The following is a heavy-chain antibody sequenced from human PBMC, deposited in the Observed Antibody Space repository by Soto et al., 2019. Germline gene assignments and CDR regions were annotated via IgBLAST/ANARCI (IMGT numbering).Heavy chain of an antibody. D-gene: IGHD2-15*01. CDR1: GFTVSSNY. Sequence: GVSLGLSFAASGFTVSSNYMSWVRQAPGKGLEWVSAIYSGGSTYYADSVKGRFTISRDNSKNTLYLQMNSLRAEDTAVYYCARDCSGGSGYYYYGMDVWGQGTTVTVSS. V-gene: IGHV3-53*01. CDR3: ARDCSGGSGYYYYGMDV. J-gene: IGHJ6*02. CDR2: IYSGGST.